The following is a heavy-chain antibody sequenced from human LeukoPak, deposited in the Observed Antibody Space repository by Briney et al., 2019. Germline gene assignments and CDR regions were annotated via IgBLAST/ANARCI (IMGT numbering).Heavy chain of an antibody. CDR2: IYYSGST. CDR3: ARSAYYYDSSIHYAFDI. J-gene: IGHJ3*02. D-gene: IGHD3-22*01. V-gene: IGHV4-59*12. CDR1: GGSISSYY. Sequence: SGTLSLTCTVSGGSISSYYWSWIRQPPGKGLEWIGYIYYSGSTNYNPSLKSRVTISVDTSKNQFSPKLSSVTAADTAVYYCARSAYYYDSSIHYAFDIWGQGTMVTVSS.